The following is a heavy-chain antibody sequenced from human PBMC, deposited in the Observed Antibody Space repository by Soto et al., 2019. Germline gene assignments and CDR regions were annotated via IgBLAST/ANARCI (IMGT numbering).Heavy chain of an antibody. CDR2: ITSDDDK. V-gene: IGHV2-5*02. D-gene: IGHD3-10*01. Sequence: LGNATQTVRVNCTFSGFSFKDKRMAVGWIRQPPGKALEWLALITSDDDKRYSPSLKGRLTITKDTSKNQVVLTMSNMDPVDIATYYCAHRTRVAPGSFDYWGQGTLVPVSS. CDR1: GFSFKDKRMA. J-gene: IGHJ4*02. CDR3: AHRTRVAPGSFDY.